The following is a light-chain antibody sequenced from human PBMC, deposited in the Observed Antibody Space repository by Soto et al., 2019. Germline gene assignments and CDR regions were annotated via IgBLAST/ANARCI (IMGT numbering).Light chain of an antibody. V-gene: IGKV3-15*01. Sequence: EIVMTQSPATLSVSPGERATLSCRAIQSISSNLAWYQQKPGQAPRLLVYDASTLQSGVASRFSGSGSETEFTLIISGLQPDDSATYYCQQYTNTNNPWMFGQGTKVDIK. J-gene: IGKJ1*01. CDR3: QQYTNTNNPWM. CDR1: QSISSN. CDR2: DAS.